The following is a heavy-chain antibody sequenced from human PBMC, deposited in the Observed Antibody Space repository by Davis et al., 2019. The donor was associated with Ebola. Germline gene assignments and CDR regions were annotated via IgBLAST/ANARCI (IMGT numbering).Heavy chain of an antibody. D-gene: IGHD2-15*01. CDR1: GFTVSSNY. V-gene: IGHV3-48*02. Sequence: GESLKISCAASGFTVSSNYMSWVRQAPGKGLEWVSYISSSSSTIYYADSVKGRFTISRDNAKNSLYLQMNSLRDEDTAVYYCARWGYCSGGSCYYFDYWGQGTLVTVSS. CDR3: ARWGYCSGGSCYYFDY. CDR2: ISSSSSTI. J-gene: IGHJ4*02.